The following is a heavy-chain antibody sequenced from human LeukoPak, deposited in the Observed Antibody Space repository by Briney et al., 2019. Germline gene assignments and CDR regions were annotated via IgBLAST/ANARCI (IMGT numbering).Heavy chain of an antibody. CDR3: ARGRWTATETTYYLDY. J-gene: IGHJ4*02. Sequence: GASVKVSCKASGYSFSDYAIHWVRQAPGQKLEWMGWINAGNGKTKYSQNFQGRVTITRGRSASTAYMELSSLRSEDTSVYYCARGRWTATETTYYLDYWGQGTLVTVSS. V-gene: IGHV1-3*01. CDR1: GYSFSDYA. CDR2: INAGNGKT. D-gene: IGHD4-17*01.